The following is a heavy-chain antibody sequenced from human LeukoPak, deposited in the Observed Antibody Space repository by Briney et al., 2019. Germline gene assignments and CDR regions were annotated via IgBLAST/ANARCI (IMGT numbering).Heavy chain of an antibody. CDR2: ISGRGDNT. V-gene: IGHV3-23*01. D-gene: IGHD4-23*01. J-gene: IGHJ4*02. CDR1: GFTFSGYA. CDR3: AKRVQGNTGPFHC. Sequence: PGGSLRLSCAASGFTFSGYAMSWVRQAPGKGLEWVSGISGRGDNTYYAGSVKGRFTISRDNSKNTLRLQMNSLRDEDTAVYYCAKRVQGNTGPFHCWGQGTLASVSS.